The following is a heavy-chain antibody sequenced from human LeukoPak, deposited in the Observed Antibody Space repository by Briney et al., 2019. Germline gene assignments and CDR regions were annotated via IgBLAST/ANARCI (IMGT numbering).Heavy chain of an antibody. J-gene: IGHJ4*02. CDR1: GFTFSSYA. D-gene: IGHD4-23*01. V-gene: IGHV3-21*01. CDR3: ARANYGGLFDY. CDR2: ISSSSIYI. Sequence: GGSLRLSCAASGFTFSSYAMHWVRQAPGKGLEWVSSISSSSIYIYYADSVKGRFTISRDNAKKSLYLQMNSLRAEDTAVYYCARANYGGLFDYWGQGTLVTVSS.